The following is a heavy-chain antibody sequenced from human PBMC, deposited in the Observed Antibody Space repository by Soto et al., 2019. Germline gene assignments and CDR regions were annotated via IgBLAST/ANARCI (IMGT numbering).Heavy chain of an antibody. CDR3: ARDRYDSSGYYLGADY. CDR1: GYTFTSYG. V-gene: IGHV1-18*01. CDR2: ISGPNGNT. J-gene: IGHJ4*02. D-gene: IGHD3-22*01. Sequence: QVQLVQSGAEVKKLGASVKVSCKASGYTFTSYGFSWVRQAPGQGLEWMGCISGPNGNTNYAQKLQGRVTMTTDTSTSTGYMELRSLRSDDTAVYYCARDRYDSSGYYLGADYWGQGTLVTVSS.